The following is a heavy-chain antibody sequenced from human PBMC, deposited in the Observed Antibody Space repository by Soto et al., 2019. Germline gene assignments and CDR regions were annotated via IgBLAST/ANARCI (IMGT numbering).Heavy chain of an antibody. D-gene: IGHD4-4*01. CDR3: ATTVTTEAFDY. V-gene: IGHV4-31*03. CDR1: GGSISSGGYY. CDR2: IYYSGST. J-gene: IGHJ4*02. Sequence: SETLSLTCTVSGGSISSGGYYWSWIRQHPGKGLEWIGYIYYSGSTYYNPSLKSRVTISVDTSKNQFSLKLSSVTAADTAVYYCATTVTTEAFDYWGQGTLVTSPQ.